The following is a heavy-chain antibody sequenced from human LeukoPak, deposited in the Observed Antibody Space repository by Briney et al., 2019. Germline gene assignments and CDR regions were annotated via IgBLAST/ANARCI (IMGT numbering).Heavy chain of an antibody. CDR2: ISYDGSNK. CDR1: AFTLTNYA. V-gene: IGHV3-30-3*01. D-gene: IGHD6-13*01. J-gene: IGHJ4*02. CDR3: ARVLDRGSSWYGGLEY. Sequence: GGSLRLSYAASAFTLTNYAMHWVRQAPGEGLEWVAAISYDGSNKDYADSVKGRFTISRDNSKNTLYMQMNSLRAEDTAVYFCARVLDRGSSWYGGLEYWGQGTLVTVSS.